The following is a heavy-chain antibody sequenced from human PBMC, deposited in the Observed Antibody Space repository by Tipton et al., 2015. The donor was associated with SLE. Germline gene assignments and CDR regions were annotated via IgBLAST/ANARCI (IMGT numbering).Heavy chain of an antibody. J-gene: IGHJ6*03. V-gene: IGHV4-59*01. CDR1: GASIRLYS. CDR2: IYYSGST. Sequence: TLSLTCSVSGASIRLYSWSWIRQPPGKGLEWIGYIYYSGSTNYNPSLKSRVTISVDTSKNQFSLKLSSVTAADTAVYYCARGTKLGNHYYYYYMDVWGKGTTVTVSS. D-gene: IGHD7-27*01. CDR3: ARGTKLGNHYYYYYMDV.